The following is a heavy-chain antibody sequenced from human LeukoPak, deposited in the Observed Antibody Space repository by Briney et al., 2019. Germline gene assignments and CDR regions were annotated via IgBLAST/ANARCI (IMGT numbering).Heavy chain of an antibody. CDR3: ARVLEAAALDY. V-gene: IGHV1-46*01. CDR2: INPSCGST. D-gene: IGHD6-13*01. CDR1: GYTFISYY. Sequence: ASVKDSFQASGYTFISYYMYWLRQPTGQGLEWMGIINPSCGSTSYPQKFQGRVTMTRDTSMSTVYMELSSLRSEDTAVYDCARVLEAAALDYWGQGTLVTVSS. J-gene: IGHJ4*02.